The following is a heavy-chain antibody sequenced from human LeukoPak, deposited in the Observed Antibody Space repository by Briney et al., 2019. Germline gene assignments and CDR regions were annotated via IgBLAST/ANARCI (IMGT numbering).Heavy chain of an antibody. D-gene: IGHD3-10*01. V-gene: IGHV4-39*07. CDR1: GGSISSSSYY. CDR2: IYYSGST. J-gene: IGHJ4*02. Sequence: SETLSLTCTVSGGSISSSSYYWGWIRQPPGKGLEWIGSIYYSGSTYYNPSLKSRVTISVDTSKNQFSLKLSSVTAADTAVYYCARDLAGGNYFDYWGQGTLVTVSS. CDR3: ARDLAGGNYFDY.